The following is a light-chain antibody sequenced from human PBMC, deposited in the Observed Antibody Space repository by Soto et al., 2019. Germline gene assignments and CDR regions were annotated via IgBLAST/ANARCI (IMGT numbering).Light chain of an antibody. CDR3: QQLSRYPST. CDR2: GAS. CDR1: QGIGNA. J-gene: IGKJ4*01. Sequence: AIQMTQSPSSLSSSVGDRVTISCLASQGIGNALGWYQKKPGKPPKVLIYGASNLQRGVPPRFSGSGSGTDVTLTISGLQPEDVATYYCQQLSRYPSTFGGGTKVDIK. V-gene: IGKV1-6*01.